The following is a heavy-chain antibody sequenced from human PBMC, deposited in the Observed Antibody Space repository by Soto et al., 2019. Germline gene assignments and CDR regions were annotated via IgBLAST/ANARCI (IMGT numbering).Heavy chain of an antibody. J-gene: IGHJ4*02. D-gene: IGHD2-2*01. V-gene: IGHV1-2*04. CDR1: GYTFTGYY. CDR2: INPNSGGT. CDR3: ARGRPSTNYPFDY. Sequence: ASVKVSCKASGYTFTGYYMHWVRQAPGQGLEWMGWINPNSGGTNYAQKFQGWVTMTRDTSISTAYMELSRLRSDDTAVYYCARGRPSTNYPFDYWGQGTLVTVSS.